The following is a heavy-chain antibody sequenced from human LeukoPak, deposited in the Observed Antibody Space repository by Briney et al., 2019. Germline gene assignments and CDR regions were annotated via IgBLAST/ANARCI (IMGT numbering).Heavy chain of an antibody. V-gene: IGHV4-30-2*01. CDR3: ARESVTTAFDI. CDR1: GGSISSGGYY. D-gene: IGHD4-17*01. CDR2: IYHSGST. J-gene: IGHJ3*02. Sequence: PSETLSLTCTVSGGSISSGGYYWSWIRQPPGKGLEWIGYIYHSGSTYYNPSLKSRVTISVDRSKNQFSLKLSSVTAADTAVYYCARESVTTAFDIWGQGTMVTVSS.